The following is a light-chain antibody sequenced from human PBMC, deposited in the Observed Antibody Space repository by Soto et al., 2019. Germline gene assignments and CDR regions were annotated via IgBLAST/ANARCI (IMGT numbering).Light chain of an antibody. CDR1: SSDIGGYNY. CDR3: CSYAGSYTWV. V-gene: IGLV2-14*01. CDR2: EVS. Sequence: QSALTQPASVSGAPGQSITISCSGSSSDIGGYNYVSWYQHHPGKVPKVIIYEVSNRPSGVSNRFTGSKSGNTASLTISGLQAEDEADYYCCSYAGSYTWVFGGGTKLTVL. J-gene: IGLJ3*02.